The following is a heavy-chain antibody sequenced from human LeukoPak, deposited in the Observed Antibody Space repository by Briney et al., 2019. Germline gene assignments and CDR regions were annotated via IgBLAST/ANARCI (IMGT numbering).Heavy chain of an antibody. CDR3: ARSGDGYNPIDY. D-gene: IGHD5-24*01. Sequence: GRSLRLSCAASGFSFSDYNMHWVRQAPGKGLEWMAVISYNGINEYYADSVKGRFTISRDNSKSTLLLQMNSLRAEDTAVYYCARSGDGYNPIDYWGQGTLVTVSS. J-gene: IGHJ4*02. CDR1: GFSFSDYN. CDR2: ISYNGINE. V-gene: IGHV3-30*03.